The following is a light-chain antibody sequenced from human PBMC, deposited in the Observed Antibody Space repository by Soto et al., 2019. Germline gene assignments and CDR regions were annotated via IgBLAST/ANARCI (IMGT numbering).Light chain of an antibody. CDR2: GAS. Sequence: EIVMTQSPATLSVSPGERATLSCRASQSVSSNLAWYQQRPGQAPRLLIYGASTRATGIPARFSGSGSGTEFTLTISSLQSEDFAVYYCQQYNNLPRTFGQGTKFDIK. CDR1: QSVSSN. J-gene: IGKJ1*01. V-gene: IGKV3-15*01. CDR3: QQYNNLPRT.